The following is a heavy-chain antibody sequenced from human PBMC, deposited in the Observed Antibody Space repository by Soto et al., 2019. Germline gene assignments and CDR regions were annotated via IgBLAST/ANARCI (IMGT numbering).Heavy chain of an antibody. D-gene: IGHD3-3*01. J-gene: IGHJ4*02. CDR2: ISYDGSNK. CDR1: GFTFSSYA. Sequence: SGGSLRLSCAASGFTFSSYAMHWVRQAPGKGLEWVAVISYDGSNKYYADSVKGRFTISRDNSKNTLYLQMNSLRAEDTAVYYCARDPSTYDFWSGQHFYYFDYWGQGTLVTVSS. CDR3: ARDPSTYDFWSGQHFYYFDY. V-gene: IGHV3-30-3*01.